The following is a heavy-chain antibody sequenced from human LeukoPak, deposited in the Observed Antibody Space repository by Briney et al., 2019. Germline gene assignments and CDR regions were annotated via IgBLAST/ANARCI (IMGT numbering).Heavy chain of an antibody. CDR1: GYTFTSYG. V-gene: IGHV1-18*01. Sequence: ASVKVSYKAPGYTFTSYGITWVRQAPGQGLEWMGWISTYNGNTNYAQRLQGRVTMTTDTSTSTAYMELRSLRSDDTAVYYCARNWNFDRFADYWGQGTLVTVSS. CDR2: ISTYNGNT. D-gene: IGHD1-7*01. J-gene: IGHJ4*02. CDR3: ARNWNFDRFADY.